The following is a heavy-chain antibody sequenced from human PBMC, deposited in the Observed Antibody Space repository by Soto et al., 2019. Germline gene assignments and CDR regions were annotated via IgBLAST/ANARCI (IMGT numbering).Heavy chain of an antibody. J-gene: IGHJ4*02. CDR2: IYYSGST. CDR1: GGSISSGDYY. Sequence: SETLSLTCTVSGGSISSGDYYWSWIRQPPGKGLEWIGYIYYSGSTYYNPSLKSRVTISVDTSKNQFSLKLSSVTAADTAVYYCARGGIAAAAPPDYWGQGTLVTVSS. V-gene: IGHV4-30-4*01. D-gene: IGHD6-13*01. CDR3: ARGGIAAAAPPDY.